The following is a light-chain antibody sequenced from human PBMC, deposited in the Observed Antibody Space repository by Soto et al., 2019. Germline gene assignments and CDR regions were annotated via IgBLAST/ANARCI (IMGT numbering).Light chain of an antibody. CDR3: QQYNSFSLT. CDR2: DAS. J-gene: IGKJ1*01. V-gene: IGKV1-5*01. CDR1: QSISTS. Sequence: DIQMTQSPSTLSASVGDRVIITCRASQSISTSLAWYQQKPGKAPKLLIFDASSLESGVPPTFSGSGSGTEFTLTIISLQPDDCATYYRQQYNSFSLTFGQRTKVDIK.